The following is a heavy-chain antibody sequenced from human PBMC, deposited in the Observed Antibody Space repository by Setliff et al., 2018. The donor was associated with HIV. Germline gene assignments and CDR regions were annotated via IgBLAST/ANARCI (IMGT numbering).Heavy chain of an antibody. Sequence: SETLSLTCVVSGASITDSKWWTWVRQPPGKRLEWIGEIDHSGATKYNPSLKRRVAISVGTYKNQFSLSLQSVTAADAAVYYCAIRRNFDWLMTSGPFDYWGQGILVTVSS. CDR3: AIRRNFDWLMTSGPFDY. D-gene: IGHD3-9*01. V-gene: IGHV4-4*02. CDR1: GASITDSKW. J-gene: IGHJ4*02. CDR2: IDHSGAT.